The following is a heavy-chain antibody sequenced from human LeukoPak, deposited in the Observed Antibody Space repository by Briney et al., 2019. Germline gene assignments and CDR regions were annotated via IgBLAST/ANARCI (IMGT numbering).Heavy chain of an antibody. D-gene: IGHD1-26*01. V-gene: IGHV3-74*01. Sequence: GGSLRLSCVASGFTFSTYWMHWVRQAPGKGLVWVSRINPGGTTTSYADSVKGRFTISRDNAKDTVYLQMNSLRAEDTAVYYCARLSGSPWYWGQGTLVTVSS. J-gene: IGHJ4*02. CDR2: INPGGTTT. CDR3: ARLSGSPWY. CDR1: GFTFSTYW.